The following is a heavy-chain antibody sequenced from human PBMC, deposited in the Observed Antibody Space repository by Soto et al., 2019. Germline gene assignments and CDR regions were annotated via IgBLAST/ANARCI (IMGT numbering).Heavy chain of an antibody. J-gene: IGHJ4*02. V-gene: IGHV1-46*01. Sequence: QVQLVQSGAEVKKPGASVKVSCKASGYTFTSYYMHWVRQAPGQGLEWMGIINPSGGSTSYAQKFQGRVTMTRDTSTSTVYMELSSLRSEDTAVYYCAREGSYGLLPAHALDYWGQGTLVTVSS. D-gene: IGHD5-18*01. CDR2: INPSGGST. CDR1: GYTFTSYY. CDR3: AREGSYGLLPAHALDY.